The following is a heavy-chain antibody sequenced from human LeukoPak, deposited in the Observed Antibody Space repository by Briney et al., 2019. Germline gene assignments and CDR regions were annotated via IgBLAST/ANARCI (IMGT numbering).Heavy chain of an antibody. CDR1: GDSISSTTYF. Sequence: KPSETLSLTCTVSGDSISSTTYFWGWIRQPPGKGLKWIGSIYYSGTTYYNSSLKSRVTISVDTSKNQFSLRLSSVTAPDTAVYYCARLHQQQLSVWGQGTMVTVYS. J-gene: IGHJ3*01. CDR2: IYYSGTT. D-gene: IGHD6-13*01. CDR3: ARLHQQQLSV. V-gene: IGHV4-39*01.